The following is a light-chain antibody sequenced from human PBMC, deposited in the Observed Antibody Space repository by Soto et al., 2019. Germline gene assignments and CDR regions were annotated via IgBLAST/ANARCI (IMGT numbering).Light chain of an antibody. Sequence: EIVLTQSPGTLSLPVEERVTLSCRASQSVSSYVDWYQQTPGQAPRLLIYDTSNRATGTPDRFSGSGSGTDFTLAISRLEPEDFTVYYCQQYGSSPLTFGGWTTVEIK. CDR1: QSVSSY. CDR2: DTS. CDR3: QQYGSSPLT. J-gene: IGKJ4*01. V-gene: IGKV3-20*01.